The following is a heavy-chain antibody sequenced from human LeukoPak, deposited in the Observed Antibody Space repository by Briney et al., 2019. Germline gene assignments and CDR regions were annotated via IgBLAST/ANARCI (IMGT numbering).Heavy chain of an antibody. D-gene: IGHD4-17*01. CDR3: ARGDYGYEVSAY. V-gene: IGHV3-66*01. CDR1: GFTVSSNL. Sequence: PGGSLRLSCEASGFTVSSNLMTWVRQAPGKGLDWVSVTYNDGSTYYADSVKGRFNISRDNSKNTLYLQLNYLRTEDTAVYYCARGDYGYEVSAYWGQGTLVTVSS. J-gene: IGHJ4*02. CDR2: TYNDGST.